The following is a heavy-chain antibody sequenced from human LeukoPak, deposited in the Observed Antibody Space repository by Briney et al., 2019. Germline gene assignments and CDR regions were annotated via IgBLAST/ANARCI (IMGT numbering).Heavy chain of an antibody. D-gene: IGHD1-26*01. V-gene: IGHV1-8*01. CDR3: ARGVRWELLEYFDN. Sequence: ASVKVSCKASGYTFTSYDINWVRQATGQGLEWMGWMNPKSGNTGYAQKFQGRVTMTRNTSISTAYMELSSLRSEGTAVYYCARGVRWELLEYFDNWGQGALVTVSS. J-gene: IGHJ4*02. CDR1: GYTFTSYD. CDR2: MNPKSGNT.